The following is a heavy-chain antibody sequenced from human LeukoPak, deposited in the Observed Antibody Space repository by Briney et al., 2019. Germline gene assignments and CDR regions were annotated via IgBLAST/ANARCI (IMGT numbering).Heavy chain of an antibody. V-gene: IGHV4-59*08. CDR3: ARHVEQWLTPFDY. CDR2: IYYSGRT. J-gene: IGHJ4*02. Sequence: SETLSLTCTVSGGSISSYYWSWIRQPPGKGLEWIGYIYYSGRTNYNPSLKSRVTISVDTSKNQFSLRLTSVTAADTAVYYCARHVEQWLTPFDYWGQGTLVTVSS. D-gene: IGHD6-19*01. CDR1: GGSISSYY.